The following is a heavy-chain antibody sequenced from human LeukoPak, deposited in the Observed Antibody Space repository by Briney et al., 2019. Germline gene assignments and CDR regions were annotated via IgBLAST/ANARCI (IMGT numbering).Heavy chain of an antibody. Sequence: PGGSLRLSCAASGFTFSDYYMSWIRQAPGKGLEWVSSISSSSSYIYYADSVKGRFTISRDNAKNSLYLQMNSLRAEDTAVYYCAKADRDYDYVWGSYRPTTFDYWGQGTLVTVSS. D-gene: IGHD3-16*02. V-gene: IGHV3-11*06. CDR1: GFTFSDYY. CDR3: AKADRDYDYVWGSYRPTTFDY. J-gene: IGHJ4*02. CDR2: ISSSSSYI.